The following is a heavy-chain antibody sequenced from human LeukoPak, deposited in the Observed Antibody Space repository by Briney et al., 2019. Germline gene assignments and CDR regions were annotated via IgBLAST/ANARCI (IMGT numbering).Heavy chain of an antibody. CDR1: GYTLTELS. CDR3: ARPRSYCSSTSCWGEFDY. D-gene: IGHD2-2*01. J-gene: IGHJ4*02. V-gene: IGHV1-24*01. Sequence: ASVKVSCKVSGYTLTELSMHWVRQAPGKGLEWMGGFDPEDGETIYAQKLQGRVTMTTDTSTSTAYMELRSLRSDDTAVYYCARPRSYCSSTSCWGEFDYWGQGTLVTVSS. CDR2: FDPEDGET.